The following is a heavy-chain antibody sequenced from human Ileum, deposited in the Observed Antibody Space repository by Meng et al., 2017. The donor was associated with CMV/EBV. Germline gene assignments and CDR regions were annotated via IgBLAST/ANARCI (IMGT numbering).Heavy chain of an antibody. CDR1: GFTFSNAW. Sequence: SGFTFSNAWMSWVRQPPGKGLEWVGLIRRKSDCGTIDYAAPVKGRFTISRDDSKNTLYLQMNSLKTEDTAVYYCTTDRIIIGDGLGYWGQGTLVTVSS. CDR2: IRRKSDCGTI. CDR3: TTDRIIIGDGLGY. V-gene: IGHV3-15*01. D-gene: IGHD2-21*01. J-gene: IGHJ4*02.